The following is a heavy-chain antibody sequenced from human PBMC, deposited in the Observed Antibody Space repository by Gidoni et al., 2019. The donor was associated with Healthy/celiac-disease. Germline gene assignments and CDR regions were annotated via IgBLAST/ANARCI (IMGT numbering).Heavy chain of an antibody. D-gene: IGHD3-10*01. CDR3: ARGLPAYYYGSGALDAFDI. Sequence: EVQRVEDGGGLVQQGGSLRLSCAASGFTFSSYSMNWVRQAPGKGLEWVSYISSSSSTIYYADSVKGRFTISRDNAKNSLYLQMNSLRDEDTAVYYCARGLPAYYYGSGALDAFDIWGQGTMVTVSS. CDR2: ISSSSSTI. CDR1: GFTFSSYS. V-gene: IGHV3-48*02. J-gene: IGHJ3*02.